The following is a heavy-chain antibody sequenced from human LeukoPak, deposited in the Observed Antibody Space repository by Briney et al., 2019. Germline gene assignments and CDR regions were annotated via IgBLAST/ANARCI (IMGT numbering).Heavy chain of an antibody. CDR3: AREVGATPGDYYYYYYMDV. D-gene: IGHD1-26*01. Sequence: PGGSLRLSCAASGFTFSSYSMNWVRQAPGKGLEWVSYISSSSSTIYYADSVKGRFTISRDNSKNTLYLQTNSLRAEDTAVYYCAREVGATPGDYYYYYYMDVWGKGTTVTVSS. CDR2: ISSSSSTI. CDR1: GFTFSSYS. J-gene: IGHJ6*03. V-gene: IGHV3-48*01.